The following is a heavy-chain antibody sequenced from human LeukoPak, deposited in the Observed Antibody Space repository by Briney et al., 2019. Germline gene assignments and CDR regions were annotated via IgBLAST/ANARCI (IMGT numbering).Heavy chain of an antibody. CDR1: GFTFSDYY. V-gene: IGHV3-11*01. CDR3: ASLTLTGPLDY. J-gene: IGHJ4*02. Sequence: GGSLRLSCAASGFTFSDYYMSWIRQAPAKGLEWVSYISSSGRTIYYADSVKGRFTISRDNAKNSLYLQMNSLRAEDTAVYYCASLTLTGPLDYWGQGTLVTVSS. CDR2: ISSSGRTI. D-gene: IGHD1-14*01.